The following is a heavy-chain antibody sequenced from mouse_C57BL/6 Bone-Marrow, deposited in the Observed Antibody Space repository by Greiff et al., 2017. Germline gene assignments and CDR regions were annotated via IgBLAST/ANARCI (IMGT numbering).Heavy chain of an antibody. V-gene: IGHV1-81*01. CDR2: IYPRSGNT. CDR1: GYTFTSYG. J-gene: IGHJ2*01. Sequence: QVQLKQSGAELARPGASVKLSCKASGYTFTSYGISWVKQRTGQGLEWIGEIYPRSGNTHYNEKFKGKATLTADKSSSTAYMELRSLTSEDSAVYFCDYYGSSYFDYWGQGTTLTVSS. D-gene: IGHD1-1*01. CDR3: DYYGSSYFDY.